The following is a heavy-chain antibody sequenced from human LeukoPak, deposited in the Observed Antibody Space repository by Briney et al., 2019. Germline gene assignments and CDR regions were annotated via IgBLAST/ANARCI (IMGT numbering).Heavy chain of an antibody. CDR2: IYDSGST. J-gene: IGHJ1*01. Sequence: SETLSLTCTVSGGSISSYYWSWIRQPPGKGLECIGYIYDSGSTYYNPSLKSRVTISVDTSKNQFSLKLSSVTAADTAVYYCARVAAGIGFFQHWGQGTLVTVSS. D-gene: IGHD6-13*01. CDR1: GGSISSYY. CDR3: ARVAAGIGFFQH. V-gene: IGHV4-59*12.